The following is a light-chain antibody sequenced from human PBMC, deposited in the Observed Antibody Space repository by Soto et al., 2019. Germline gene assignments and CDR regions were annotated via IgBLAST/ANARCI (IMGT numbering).Light chain of an antibody. J-gene: IGKJ1*01. V-gene: IGKV3-20*01. CDR3: QQYDSSPRT. CDR2: RTS. Sequence: EIVLTQSPGTLSLSPGERATLSCRASQSVSSSYLAWYQQKPGQAPRLLIYRTSNRATGIPDRLSGSGSGTDFTLTISRLEPEDFAVYWCQQYDSSPRTFGQGTKVEIK. CDR1: QSVSSSY.